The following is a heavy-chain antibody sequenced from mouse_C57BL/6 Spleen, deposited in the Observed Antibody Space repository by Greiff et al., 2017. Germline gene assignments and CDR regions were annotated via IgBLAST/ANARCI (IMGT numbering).Heavy chain of an antibody. D-gene: IGHD1-1*01. CDR3: SRYHYYGSSYWYFDV. CDR1: GYTFTSYW. V-gene: IGHV1-69*01. J-gene: IGHJ1*03. CDR2: IDPSDSYT. Sequence: VQLQQPGAELVLPGASVKLSCKASGYTFTSYWMHWVKQRPGQGLEWIGEIDPSDSYTNYNQKFKGKSPLPLDKTSRTAYMQLSRMTSEDSAVYYCSRYHYYGSSYWYFDVWGTGTTVTVSS.